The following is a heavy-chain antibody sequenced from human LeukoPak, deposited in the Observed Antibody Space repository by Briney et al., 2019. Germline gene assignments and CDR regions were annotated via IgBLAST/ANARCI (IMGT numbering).Heavy chain of an antibody. J-gene: IGHJ4*02. Sequence: GGSLRLSCAASGFTFSSYSMNWVRQAPGKGLEWVSSISSSSSYIYYADSVKGRFTISRDNAKNSLYQQMNSLRAEDTALYYCAKDGRWQLSADYFGYWGQGTLVTVSS. D-gene: IGHD2-15*01. V-gene: IGHV3-21*04. CDR1: GFTFSSYS. CDR2: ISSSSSYI. CDR3: AKDGRWQLSADYFGY.